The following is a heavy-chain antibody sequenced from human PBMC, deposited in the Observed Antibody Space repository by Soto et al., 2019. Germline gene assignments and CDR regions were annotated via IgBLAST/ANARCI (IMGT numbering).Heavy chain of an antibody. CDR1: GFTFSSYA. Sequence: GGSLRLSCAASGFTFSSYAMSWVRQAPGKGLEYVSAISSNGGSTYYANSVKGRFTISRDNSKNTLYLQMGSLRAEDMAVYYCARFSSRDGGSYDYWGQGTLVTVSS. D-gene: IGHD3-16*01. CDR2: ISSNGGST. V-gene: IGHV3-64*01. CDR3: ARFSSRDGGSYDY. J-gene: IGHJ4*02.